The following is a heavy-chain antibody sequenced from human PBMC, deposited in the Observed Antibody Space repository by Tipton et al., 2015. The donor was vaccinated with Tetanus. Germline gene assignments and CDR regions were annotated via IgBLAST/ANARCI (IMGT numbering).Heavy chain of an antibody. V-gene: IGHV3-23*01. CDR3: AKEFAAYSRGWDPD. CDR2: ITGTTNAT. J-gene: IGHJ4*02. Sequence: SLRLSCAASGFTFNYYAMTWVRQAPGKGLQWVSTITGTTNATYYADSVKRHFTISRDDSKNTLYLQMNSLRAEDTAVYYCAKEFAAYSRGWDPDWGQGTLVIISS. D-gene: IGHD6-19*01. CDR1: GFTFNYYA.